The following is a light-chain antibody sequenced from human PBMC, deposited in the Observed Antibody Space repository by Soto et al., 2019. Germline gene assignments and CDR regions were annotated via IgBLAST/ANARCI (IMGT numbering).Light chain of an antibody. V-gene: IGKV3-15*01. CDR1: QSVSSK. CDR2: DAS. Sequence: EIVMTQSPATLSVSPGERATLSCRASQSVSSKLAWYQQTSGHGPRLLIYDASTRATDAPARFSASGSGTEFTLTISSLQSEDFAVYYCQQFHRSPLTFGGGTKVEIK. J-gene: IGKJ4*01. CDR3: QQFHRSPLT.